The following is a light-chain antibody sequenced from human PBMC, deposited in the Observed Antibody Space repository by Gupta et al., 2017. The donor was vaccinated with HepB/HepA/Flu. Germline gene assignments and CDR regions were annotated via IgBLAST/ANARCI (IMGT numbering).Light chain of an antibody. CDR3: CSHAGTFYV. V-gene: IGLV2-23*02. CDR1: SSDVGSYHR. CDR2: DVI. Sequence: QSALTQPASVSASPGQSIPISCTGTSSDVGSYHRVAWYQQHPGKAPKLIIYDVIKRPSGVSNRFSGSKSGNTASLTISGLQAEDEADYYCCSHAGTFYVFGTGTKVTV. J-gene: IGLJ1*01.